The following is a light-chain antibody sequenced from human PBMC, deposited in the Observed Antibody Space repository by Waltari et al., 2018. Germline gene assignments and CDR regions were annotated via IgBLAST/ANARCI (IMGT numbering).Light chain of an antibody. CDR2: AGS. V-gene: IGKV3-20*01. J-gene: IGKJ1*01. CDR3: QQYGRT. CDR1: QSLDSKL. Sequence: EVVLTQSPAPLSLSPGARATLSCRDSQSLDSKLLAWYQQRPGQAPRLLIYAGSTRATGIPDRFTGSGSGRDFPLTISGLEPEDLAVYYCQQYGRTFGQGTKVEIK.